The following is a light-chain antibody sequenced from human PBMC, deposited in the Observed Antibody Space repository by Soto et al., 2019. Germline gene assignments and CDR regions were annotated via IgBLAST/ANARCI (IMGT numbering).Light chain of an antibody. V-gene: IGLV2-11*01. CDR3: CSHTGKSPHV. CDR1: SSDVGRYNI. CDR2: EVS. J-gene: IGLJ3*02. Sequence: QSALTQPRSVSGSPGQSVTISCTGTSSDVGRYNIVSWYQQHPGKVPQLIIYEVSNRSSGVPDRFSGSKSGNTASLIISGLQVEDEADYYCCSHTGKSPHVFGAGTKLTVL.